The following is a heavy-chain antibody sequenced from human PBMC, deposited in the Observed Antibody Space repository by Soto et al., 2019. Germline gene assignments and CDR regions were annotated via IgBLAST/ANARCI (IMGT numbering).Heavy chain of an antibody. CDR3: AHNGN. D-gene: IGHD1-1*01. V-gene: IGHV3-20*04. CDR1: GIPFYDYC. CDR2: INWNGNSK. J-gene: IGHJ4*02. Sequence: PAGSLRLPCVVCGIPFYDYCMNLVRKVLGTGLDWVAGINWNGNSKDYVYSVKGRFCISRDNAKKSVYLQMNSLKTEDMAFYYCAHNGNWGQGA.